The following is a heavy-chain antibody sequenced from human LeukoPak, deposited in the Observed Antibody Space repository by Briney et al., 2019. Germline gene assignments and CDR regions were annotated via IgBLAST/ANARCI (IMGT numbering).Heavy chain of an antibody. V-gene: IGHV4-61*02. J-gene: IGHJ4*02. Sequence: SETLSLTCTVSGGSISSGSYYWSWIRQPAGKGLEWIGRIYTSGSTNYNPSLKSRVTISVDTSKNQFSLKLSSVTAADTAVYYCVRVDSSSWYGFDYWGQGTLVTVSS. D-gene: IGHD6-13*01. CDR2: IYTSGST. CDR3: VRVDSSSWYGFDY. CDR1: GGSISSGSYY.